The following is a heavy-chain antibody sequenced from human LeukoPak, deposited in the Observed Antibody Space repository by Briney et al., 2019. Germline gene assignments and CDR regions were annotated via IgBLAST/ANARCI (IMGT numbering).Heavy chain of an antibody. CDR2: IYSGGST. D-gene: IGHD6-13*01. CDR3: ASHSSSWYGFDY. CDR1: GFTFSSYG. J-gene: IGHJ4*02. V-gene: IGHV3-53*01. Sequence: GGSLRLSCAASGFTFSSYGMTWVRQAPGKGLEWVSVIYSGGSTYYADSVKGRFTISRDNSKNTLYLQMNSLRAEDTAVYYCASHSSSWYGFDYWGQGTLVTVSS.